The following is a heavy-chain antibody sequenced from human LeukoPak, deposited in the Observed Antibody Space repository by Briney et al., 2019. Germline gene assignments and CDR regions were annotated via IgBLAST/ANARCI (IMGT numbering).Heavy chain of an antibody. V-gene: IGHV3-74*01. CDR3: ARGRNGGYFDY. J-gene: IGHJ4*02. Sequence: GGSLRLSCAASEFTFNNYWMHWVRHAPGKGLVWVSRINNDGSGTNNADSVKGRFTISRDNTKNTLYLQMNSLRPEDTAVYYCARGRNGGYFDYWGQGTLVTVSS. CDR1: EFTFNNYW. CDR2: INNDGSGT. D-gene: IGHD2-8*01.